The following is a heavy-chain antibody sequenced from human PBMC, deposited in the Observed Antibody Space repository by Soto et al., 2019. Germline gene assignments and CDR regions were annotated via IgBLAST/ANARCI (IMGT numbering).Heavy chain of an antibody. CDR2: ISGSGDST. CDR1: GFTFSSYA. Sequence: GGSLRLSCAASGFTFSSYAMNWVRQAPGKGLEWVSVISGSGDSTYYADSVKGRFIISRDNSKHTLYLQMNSLRAEDTAVYYYARRGPGTYFDYWGQGTLVTVSS. CDR3: ARRGPGTYFDY. J-gene: IGHJ4*02. D-gene: IGHD6-13*01. V-gene: IGHV3-23*01.